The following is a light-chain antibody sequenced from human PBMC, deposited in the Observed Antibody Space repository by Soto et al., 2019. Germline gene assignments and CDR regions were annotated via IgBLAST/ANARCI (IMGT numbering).Light chain of an antibody. CDR2: GAS. Sequence: EIVMPQSPATLYVSPGVRTTLSCRASLSGSSILAWYKQKPGQAPRLLIYGASTRATGIAARFSGSGSGTEFTLTISSLQTEDFAIYYCQQYNNLPPLTFSPWTKGDIK. V-gene: IGKV3-15*01. J-gene: IGKJ3*01. CDR1: LSGSSI. CDR3: QQYNNLPPLT.